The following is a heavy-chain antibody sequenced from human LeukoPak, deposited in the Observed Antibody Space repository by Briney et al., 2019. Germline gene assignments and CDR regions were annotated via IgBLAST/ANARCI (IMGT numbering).Heavy chain of an antibody. Sequence: PGGSLRLSCEGSRYSFDSYAMTWVRQAPGKGLEWVSSINGGGDITYYAESVKGRFTVSRDNSKNTLFLQLNSLRAEDPAVFYCAKRYGDSTGWFFDFWGQGSLVTVSS. CDR3: AKRYGDSTGWFFDF. D-gene: IGHD6-13*01. CDR2: INGGGDIT. CDR1: RYSFDSYA. J-gene: IGHJ4*02. V-gene: IGHV3-23*01.